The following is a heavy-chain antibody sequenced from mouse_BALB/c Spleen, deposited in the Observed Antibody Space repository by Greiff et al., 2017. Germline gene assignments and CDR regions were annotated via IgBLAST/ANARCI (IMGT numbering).Heavy chain of an antibody. V-gene: IGHV1-54*03. CDR3: ARSGYGYPFAY. D-gene: IGHD2-2*01. J-gene: IGHJ3*01. Sequence: VQGVESGAELVRPGTSVKVSCKASGYAFTNYLIEWVKQRPGQGLEWIGVINPGSGGTNYNEKFKGKATLTADKSSSTAYMQLSSLTSDDSAVYFCARSGYGYPFAYWGQGTLVTVSA. CDR1: GYAFTNYL. CDR2: INPGSGGT.